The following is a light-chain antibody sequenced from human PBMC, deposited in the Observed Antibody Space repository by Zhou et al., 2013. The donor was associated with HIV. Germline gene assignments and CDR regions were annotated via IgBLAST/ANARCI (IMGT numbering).Light chain of an antibody. CDR2: GAS. J-gene: IGKJ1*01. V-gene: IGKV3-20*01. CDR1: QYIVSSY. Sequence: EIVLTQSPGTLSLPPGERATLSCRASQYIVSSYLAWYQQKPGQAPRPLIYGASTRATGIPDRFSGSGSGTDFTLSISRLEPEDFAIYYCQQYGSSPWSFGQGTHVE. CDR3: QQYGSSPWS.